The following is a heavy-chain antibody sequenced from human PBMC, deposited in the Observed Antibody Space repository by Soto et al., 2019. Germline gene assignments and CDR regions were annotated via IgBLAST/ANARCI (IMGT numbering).Heavy chain of an antibody. CDR2: MNPNSGNT. Sequence: QVQLVQSGAEVKKPGASVKVSCKASGYTFTSYDINWVRQATGQGLEWMGWMNPNSGNTGYAQKFQGRVTMTRNTSISTAYMELSSLRSEDTAVYYCARGGACISTSCYSRGGGNWFDPWGQGTLVTVSS. J-gene: IGHJ5*02. CDR1: GYTFTSYD. D-gene: IGHD2-2*01. V-gene: IGHV1-8*01. CDR3: ARGGACISTSCYSRGGGNWFDP.